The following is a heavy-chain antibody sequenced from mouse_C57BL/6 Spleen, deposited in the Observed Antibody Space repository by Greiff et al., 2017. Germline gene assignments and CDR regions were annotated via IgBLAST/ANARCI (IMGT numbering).Heavy chain of an antibody. V-gene: IGHV1-53*01. CDR1: GYTFTSYW. CDR3: ARPTVVAPYAMGY. CDR2: IKPSNGGT. J-gene: IGHJ4*01. Sequence: VQLQQPGTELVKPGASVKLSCKASGYTFTSYWMHWVKQRPGQGLEWIGNIKPSNGGTNYNEKFKSKATLTVDKSSSTAYMQLSSLTSEDSAVYYCARPTVVAPYAMGYWGQGTSVTVSS. D-gene: IGHD1-1*01.